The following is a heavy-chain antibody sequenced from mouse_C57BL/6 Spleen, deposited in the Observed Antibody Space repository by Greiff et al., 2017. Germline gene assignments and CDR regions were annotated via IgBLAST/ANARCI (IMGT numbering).Heavy chain of an antibody. Sequence: LVEPGTELVKPGASVKLSCKASGYTFTSYWMHWVKQRPGQGLEWIGNINPSNGGTNYNEKFKSKATLTVDKSSSTAYMQLSSLTSEDSAVYDCARAVYYGYDEAWFAYWGQGTLVTVSA. J-gene: IGHJ3*01. D-gene: IGHD2-2*01. CDR2: INPSNGGT. CDR3: ARAVYYGYDEAWFAY. V-gene: IGHV1-53*01. CDR1: GYTFTSYW.